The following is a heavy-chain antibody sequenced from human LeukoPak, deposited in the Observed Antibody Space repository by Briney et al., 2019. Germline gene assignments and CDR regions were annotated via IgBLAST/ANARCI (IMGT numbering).Heavy chain of an antibody. Sequence: GGSLRLSCAASGFTFDDHGMSWVRQAPGKGLEWVSHINWNGASIGYADSVRGRFTISRDNAKTSLYLQMNSLRAEDTALYYCARHIAAAGTNWFDPWGQGTLVTVSS. V-gene: IGHV3-20*04. J-gene: IGHJ5*02. CDR3: ARHIAAAGTNWFDP. CDR1: GFTFDDHG. CDR2: INWNGASI. D-gene: IGHD6-13*01.